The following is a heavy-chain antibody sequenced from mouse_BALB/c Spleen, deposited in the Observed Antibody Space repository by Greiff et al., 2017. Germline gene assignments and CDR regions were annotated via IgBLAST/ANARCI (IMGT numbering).Heavy chain of an antibody. CDR2: ISNGGGST. Sequence: EVHLVESGGGLVQPGGSLKLSCAASGFTFSSYTMSWVRQTPEKRLEWVAYISNGGGSTYYPDTVKGRFTISRDNAKNTLYLQMSSLKSEDTAMYYCASETGSAWFAYWGQGTLVTVSA. CDR1: GFTFSSYT. D-gene: IGHD4-1*01. J-gene: IGHJ3*01. V-gene: IGHV5-12-2*01. CDR3: ASETGSAWFAY.